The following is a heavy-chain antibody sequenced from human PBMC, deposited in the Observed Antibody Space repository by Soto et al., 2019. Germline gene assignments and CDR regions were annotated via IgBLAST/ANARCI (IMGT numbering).Heavy chain of an antibody. CDR2: IIPILGIA. Sequence: ASVKVSCKASGGTFSSYTISWVRQAPGQGLEWMGRIIPILGIANYAQKFQGRVTITADKSTSTAYMELSSLRSEDTAVYYCARDGVYCSSTSCFFDYWGQGTLVTVSS. D-gene: IGHD2-2*01. CDR1: GGTFSSYT. J-gene: IGHJ4*02. V-gene: IGHV1-69*04. CDR3: ARDGVYCSSTSCFFDY.